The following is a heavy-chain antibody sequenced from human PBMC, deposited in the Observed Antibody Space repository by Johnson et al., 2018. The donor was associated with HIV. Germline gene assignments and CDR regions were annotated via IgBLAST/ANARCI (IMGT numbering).Heavy chain of an antibody. CDR3: ARGASQWELLFGAFDI. CDR1: GFTFSSYA. CDR2: ISYDGSNK. V-gene: IGHV3-30*04. J-gene: IGHJ3*02. Sequence: QLVESGGGVVQPGGSLRLSCAASGFTFSSYAMHWVRQAPGKGLEWVAVISYDGSNKYYADSVKGRFTISRDNSKNTLYLQMNSLRAEDTAVYYCARGASQWELLFGAFDIWGQGTIVTVSS. D-gene: IGHD1-26*01.